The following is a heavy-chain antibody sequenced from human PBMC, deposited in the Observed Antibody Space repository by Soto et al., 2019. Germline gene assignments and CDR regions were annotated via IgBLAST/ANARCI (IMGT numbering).Heavy chain of an antibody. D-gene: IGHD3-9*01. J-gene: IGHJ4*02. CDR3: ARDGRYSDD. V-gene: IGHV3-7*01. CDR1: GFTFNTYW. CDR2: INQGGSDK. Sequence: EVQLVESGGGLVKPGGSLRLSCAASGFTFNTYWMNWVRQAPGKGLEWVANINQGGSDKYYVGSVKGRFTISRDNAKNSLYLQMNSLRAEDTAVYVCARDGRYSDDWGQGTLVTVSS.